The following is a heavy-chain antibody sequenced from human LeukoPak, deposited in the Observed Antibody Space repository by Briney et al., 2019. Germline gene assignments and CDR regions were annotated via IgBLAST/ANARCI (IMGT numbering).Heavy chain of an antibody. CDR1: GFTFDDYG. J-gene: IGHJ4*02. Sequence: GGSLRLSCATSGFTFDDYGMSWVRQAPGKGLEWVSGINWNGGSTGYADSVKGRFTISRDNSKNTLYLQMNSLRAEDTAVYYCAKDRDIVVAPLFDYWGQGTLVTVSS. CDR2: INWNGGST. D-gene: IGHD2-2*01. V-gene: IGHV3-20*04. CDR3: AKDRDIVVAPLFDY.